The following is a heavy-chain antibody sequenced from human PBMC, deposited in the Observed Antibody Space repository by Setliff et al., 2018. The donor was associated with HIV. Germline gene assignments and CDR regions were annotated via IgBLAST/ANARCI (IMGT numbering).Heavy chain of an antibody. J-gene: IGHJ4*01. D-gene: IGHD3-10*01. Sequence: ASVKVSCKASGYTFTSHYIHWVRQAPGQGLEWMGIINPNGAITNYAQNFQGRVTMTGDTSPNPAYMELSSLRSEDTAVYYCARDGWDYYGSGTDPPLYYFDSWGQGTLVTVSS. V-gene: IGHV1-46*01. CDR3: ARDGWDYYGSGTDPPLYYFDS. CDR1: GYTFTSHY. CDR2: INPNGAIT.